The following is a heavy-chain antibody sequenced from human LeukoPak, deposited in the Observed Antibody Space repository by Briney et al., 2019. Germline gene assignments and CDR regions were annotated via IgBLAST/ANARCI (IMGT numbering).Heavy chain of an antibody. J-gene: IGHJ4*02. CDR1: GYTFTSYD. Sequence: ASVKVSCKASGYTFTSYDINWVRQATGQGLEWMGWMNPNSGNTGYAQKFQGRVTITRDTSASTAYMELSSLRSEDTAVYYCARSGDRGVIDYWGQGTLVTVSS. CDR2: MNPNSGNT. D-gene: IGHD3-10*01. CDR3: ARSGDRGVIDY. V-gene: IGHV1-8*01.